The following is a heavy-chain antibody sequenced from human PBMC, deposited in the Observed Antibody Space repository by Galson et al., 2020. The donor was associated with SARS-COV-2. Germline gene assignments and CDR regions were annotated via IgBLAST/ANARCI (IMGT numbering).Heavy chain of an antibody. J-gene: IGHJ4*02. CDR3: ARGRVGATNYFDY. D-gene: IGHD1-26*01. CDR1: GGSFSGYY. V-gene: IGHV4-34*01. Sequence: SETLSLTCAVHGGSFSGYYWTWIRQHPGKGMEWIGEINHSGSTNYNPSLKSRVTISVDTSKNQVSLKLRSVIAADTAVFHCARGRVGATNYFDYWGQGILVTVSS. CDR2: INHSGST.